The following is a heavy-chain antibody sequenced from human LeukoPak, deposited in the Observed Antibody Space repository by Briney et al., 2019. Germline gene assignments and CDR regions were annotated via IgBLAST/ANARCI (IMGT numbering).Heavy chain of an antibody. Sequence: SETLSLTCVVSRGSFSGYSWTWVRQPPRKGLEWIGEGGNSGGTKFNPSLKSRVTISADTSKNQFSLKLSSVTAADTAVYYSAQNGPSGFSSDPSGQGNPVTPSS. J-gene: IGHJ5*02. CDR3: AQNGPSGFSSDP. V-gene: IGHV4-34*01. D-gene: IGHD1-26*01. CDR2: GGNSGGT. CDR1: RGSFSGYS.